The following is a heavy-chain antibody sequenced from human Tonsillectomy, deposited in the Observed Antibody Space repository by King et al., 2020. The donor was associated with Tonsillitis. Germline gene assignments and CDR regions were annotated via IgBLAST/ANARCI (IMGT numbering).Heavy chain of an antibody. J-gene: IGHJ4*02. V-gene: IGHV3-48*02. CDR1: GFTFSFYS. Sequence: VQLVESGGGLVQPGGSLRLSCGASGFTFSFYSINWVRQAPGKGLEWVSYISGSNSTIYYADSVRGRFSISRDNAKNSLYLQMNSLRDEDTAVYYCARDLGGVPTAGILRYWGQGTLVTVSS. CDR3: ARDLGGVPTAGILRY. CDR2: ISGSNSTI. D-gene: IGHD6-13*01.